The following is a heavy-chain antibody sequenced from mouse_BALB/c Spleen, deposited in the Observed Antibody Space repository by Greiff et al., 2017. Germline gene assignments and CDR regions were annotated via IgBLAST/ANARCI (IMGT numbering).Heavy chain of an antibody. Sequence: VQLQQSGAELARPGASVKMSCKASGYTFTSYTMHWVKQRPGQGLEWIGYINPSSGYTNYNQKFKDKATLTADKSSITAYMQLSSLTSEDSAVYYCARGYYYGSSPFYAMDYWGQGTSVTVSS. CDR3: ARGYYYGSSPFYAMDY. J-gene: IGHJ4*01. D-gene: IGHD1-1*01. V-gene: IGHV1-4*01. CDR2: INPSSGYT. CDR1: GYTFTSYT.